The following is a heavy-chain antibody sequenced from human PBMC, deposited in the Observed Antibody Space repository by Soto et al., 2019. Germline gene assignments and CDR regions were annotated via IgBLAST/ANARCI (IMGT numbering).Heavy chain of an antibody. V-gene: IGHV1-69*06. CDR1: GGTFSSNA. J-gene: IGHJ4*02. Sequence: QVQLVQSGAEVKKPGSSVKVSCKASGGTFSSNAISWVRQAPGQGLEWMGGIIPIYASPNYAQNFQGRVTVTADNATSTAYLELSRLKFADSAIYYCAVTVTGSRSPLAHWGRGTLVIVSS. CDR3: AVTVTGSRSPLAH. CDR2: IIPIYASP. D-gene: IGHD3-9*01.